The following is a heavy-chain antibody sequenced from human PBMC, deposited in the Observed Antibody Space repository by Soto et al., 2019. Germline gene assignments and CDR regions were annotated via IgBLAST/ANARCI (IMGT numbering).Heavy chain of an antibody. V-gene: IGHV2-5*02. J-gene: IGHJ1*01. CDR2: IYWDDDK. Sequence: SGPTLVNPTQTLTLPCTFSGFSLSTSGVGVGWIRQPPGKALEWLALIYWDDDKRYSPSLKSRLTITKDTSKNQVVLAMTNMDPVDTATYYCAHSRRRLAMMIVSVDLEHWGQGTRVTVSS. CDR3: AHSRRRLAMMIVSVDLEH. D-gene: IGHD3-22*01. CDR1: GFSLSTSGVG.